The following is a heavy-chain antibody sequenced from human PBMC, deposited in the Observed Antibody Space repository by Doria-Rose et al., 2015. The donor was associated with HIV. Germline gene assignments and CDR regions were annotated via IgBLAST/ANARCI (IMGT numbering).Heavy chain of an antibody. V-gene: IGHV3-21*01. J-gene: IGHJ4*02. CDR3: ATGVTLDY. CDR2: ISSTSAYI. CDR1: GFTFSSHR. D-gene: IGHD3-10*01. Sequence: VQLQESGGGLVRPGGSLRLSCATSGFTFSSHRINWVRQAPGKWLEWVSSISSTSAYINYSDSVRVRFTISRDNARNSLYLQMASLRAEDTAIYYCATGVTLDYWGQGTLVTVSS.